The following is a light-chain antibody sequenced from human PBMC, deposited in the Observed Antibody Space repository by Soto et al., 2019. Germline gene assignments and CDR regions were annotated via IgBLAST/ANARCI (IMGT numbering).Light chain of an antibody. Sequence: QSALTQPASVSGSPGQSITISCTGTSSDVGGYNYVSWYQQHPGKAPKLMIYEVSNRPSGVSNRFSGSKSGNTASLTISGLQAEDEADYYCSSYTSSSTNYVFGTGTKLTVL. CDR2: EVS. CDR1: SSDVGGYNY. V-gene: IGLV2-14*01. CDR3: SSYTSSSTNYV. J-gene: IGLJ1*01.